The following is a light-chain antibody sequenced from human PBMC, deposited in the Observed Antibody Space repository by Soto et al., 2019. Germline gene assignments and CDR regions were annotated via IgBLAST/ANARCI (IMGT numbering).Light chain of an antibody. Sequence: SYELTQPPSVSVSPGQTARITCSGDALPKQYAYWYQQKPGQAPVLVMYKDSERPSGIPERFSGSSSRTTVTLTISGVQAEDEADYYCQSADSSGTYVFGTGTKLTVL. J-gene: IGLJ1*01. V-gene: IGLV3-25*02. CDR2: KDS. CDR3: QSADSSGTYV. CDR1: ALPKQY.